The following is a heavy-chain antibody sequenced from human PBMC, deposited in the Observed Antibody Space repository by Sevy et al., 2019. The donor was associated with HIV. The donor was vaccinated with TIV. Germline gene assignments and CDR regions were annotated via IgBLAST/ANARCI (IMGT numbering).Heavy chain of an antibody. CDR3: ARERGRYCSGGSCPNGFDI. D-gene: IGHD2-15*01. CDR2: ISAYNGNT. Sequence: ASVKVSCKASGYTFTSYGISWVRQAPGQGLEWMGWISAYNGNTNYAQKLQGRVTMTTDTSTSTAYMELRSLRSDDTAMYYCARERGRYCSGGSCPNGFDIWGQGTMVTVSS. CDR1: GYTFTSYG. J-gene: IGHJ3*02. V-gene: IGHV1-18*01.